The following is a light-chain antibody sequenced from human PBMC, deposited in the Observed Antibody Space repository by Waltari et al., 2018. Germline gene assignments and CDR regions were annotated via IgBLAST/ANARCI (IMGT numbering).Light chain of an antibody. CDR3: QQYNIWPPYT. V-gene: IGKV1-17*01. CDR2: AAS. Sequence: DIQMTQSPSSLSASVGDRVTITCRASQTIRSYLNWYQYKPGKAPKLLIYAASSLQSGVPSRFSGSGSGTEFTLTINSLQSEDFAIYHCQQYNIWPPYTFGQGTTVDI. CDR1: QTIRSY. J-gene: IGKJ2*01.